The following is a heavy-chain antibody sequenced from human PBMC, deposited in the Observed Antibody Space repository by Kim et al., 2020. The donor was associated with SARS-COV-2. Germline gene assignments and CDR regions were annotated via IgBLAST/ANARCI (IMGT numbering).Heavy chain of an antibody. J-gene: IGHJ3*02. V-gene: IGHV3-7*03. D-gene: IGHD4-17*01. Sequence: DEVKGRCTISRDNAKNSLYLQMNSLRAEDTAVYYCARDYGDDGDDAFDIWGQGTMVTVSS. CDR3: ARDYGDDGDDAFDI.